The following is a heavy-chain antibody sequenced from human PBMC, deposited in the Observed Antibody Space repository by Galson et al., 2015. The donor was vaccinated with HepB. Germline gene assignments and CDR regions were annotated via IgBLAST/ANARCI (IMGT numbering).Heavy chain of an antibody. CDR1: GLTFSNHG. Sequence: SLRLSCAASGLTFSNHGMHWVRQAPGKGLEWVAVIWYDGTKKYYGDSVKGRFTISRDNSKNTLFLQMNSLRAEDTAVYYCARDSGTYYKRNWFDPWGQGTLVTVSS. D-gene: IGHD3-10*01. CDR3: ARDSGTYYKRNWFDP. CDR2: IWYDGTKK. J-gene: IGHJ5*02. V-gene: IGHV3-33*01.